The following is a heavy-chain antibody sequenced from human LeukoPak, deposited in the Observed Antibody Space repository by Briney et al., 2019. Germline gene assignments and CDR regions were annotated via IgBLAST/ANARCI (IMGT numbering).Heavy chain of an antibody. J-gene: IGHJ4*02. Sequence: SETLSLTCTVSGGPISSYYWSWIRQPPGKGLEWIGYIYYSGSTNYNPSLKSRVTISVDTSKNQFSLKLSSVTAADTAVYYCARALYGRRFDYWGQGTLVTVSS. CDR2: IYYSGST. V-gene: IGHV4-59*01. CDR3: ARALYGRRFDY. D-gene: IGHD1-26*01. CDR1: GGPISSYY.